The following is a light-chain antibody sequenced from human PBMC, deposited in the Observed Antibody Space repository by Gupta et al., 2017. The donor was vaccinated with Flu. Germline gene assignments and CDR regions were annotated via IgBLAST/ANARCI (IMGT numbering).Light chain of an antibody. CDR3: EALDDSLNGHYV. J-gene: IGLJ1*01. CDR2: GNH. Sequence: QSVLAQPPSASGTPGQRVTISCSGSSSNIGRYTVNWYQQVPGTAPKLLIYGNHQRPSGGPVRFSGSKSGTSASLAISGLQSEEEADYYCEALDDSLNGHYVFGTGTEVTVL. V-gene: IGLV1-44*01. CDR1: SSNIGRYT.